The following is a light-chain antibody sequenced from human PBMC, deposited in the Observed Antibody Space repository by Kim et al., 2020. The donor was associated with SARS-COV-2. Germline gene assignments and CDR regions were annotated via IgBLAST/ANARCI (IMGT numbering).Light chain of an antibody. Sequence: GDIVTITCRASQDIRNDLGWYQQNPGRAPKRLIYGASTLQSGVPSSFSGSGSGTEFTLPISSLQPEDFATYFCLQHNTYPITFGQGTRLEIK. CDR1: QDIRND. CDR2: GAS. V-gene: IGKV1-17*01. CDR3: LQHNTYPIT. J-gene: IGKJ5*01.